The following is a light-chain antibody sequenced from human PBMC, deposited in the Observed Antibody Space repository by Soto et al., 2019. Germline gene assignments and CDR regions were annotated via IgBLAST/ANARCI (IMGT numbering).Light chain of an antibody. CDR3: SSYTGSNNFPYV. V-gene: IGLV2-14*01. CDR2: EVS. CDR1: SSDVGAYKY. Sequence: QSALTQPASVSGSPGQSITISCTGTSSDVGAYKYVSWYQQHPGKAPKLMIYEVSNRPSGVSNRFSGSKSGNTASVTISGLQAEDEADYYCSSYTGSNNFPYVFGTGTKVTVL. J-gene: IGLJ1*01.